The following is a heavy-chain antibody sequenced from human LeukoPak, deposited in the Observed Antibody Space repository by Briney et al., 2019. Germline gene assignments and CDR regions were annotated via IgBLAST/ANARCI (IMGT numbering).Heavy chain of an antibody. V-gene: IGHV4-59*01. Sequence: SETLSLTCTVSGGSISSYYWSWIRQPPGKGLEWIGYIYYSGNTNYNPSLKSRVSISIDTSKNQFSLQLSSVTAADTAVYYCARDRDSSGLRDFDLWGRGTLITVSA. CDR1: GGSISSYY. J-gene: IGHJ2*01. CDR2: IYYSGNT. CDR3: ARDRDSSGLRDFDL. D-gene: IGHD3-22*01.